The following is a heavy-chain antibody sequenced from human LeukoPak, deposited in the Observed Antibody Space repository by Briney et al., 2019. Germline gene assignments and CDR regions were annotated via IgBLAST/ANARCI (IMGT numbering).Heavy chain of an antibody. V-gene: IGHV5-51*01. CDR1: GYSFTSYW. D-gene: IGHD6-19*01. J-gene: IGHJ5*02. CDR2: IYPGDSDT. CDR3: ARLRSSVGGEQYNYLDP. Sequence: PGESLKISCEGSGYSFTSYWIGWVRQMPGKGLDWMGIIYPGDSDTRYSPSFQGQVTISADKSISTTYLQLSSLKASDTAIYYCARLRSSVGGEQYNYLDPWGQGTLVTVSS.